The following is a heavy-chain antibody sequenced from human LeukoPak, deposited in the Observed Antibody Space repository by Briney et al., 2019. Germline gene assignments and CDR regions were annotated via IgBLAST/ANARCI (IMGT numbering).Heavy chain of an antibody. V-gene: IGHV3-11*01. Sequence: GGSLRLSCAASGFTFSDYYMSWIRQAPGKGLEWDSYISSSGSTIYYADSVKGRFTISRDTSKNTLYLQINSLRVEDTAVYYCIVFGDSNHWGQGTLVTVSS. CDR1: GFTFSDYY. CDR3: IVFGDSNH. J-gene: IGHJ5*02. D-gene: IGHD4-17*01. CDR2: ISSSGSTI.